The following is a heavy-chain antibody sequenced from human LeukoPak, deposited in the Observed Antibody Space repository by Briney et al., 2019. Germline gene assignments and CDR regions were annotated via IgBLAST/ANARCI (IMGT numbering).Heavy chain of an antibody. V-gene: IGHV4-39*01. Sequence: PSETLSLTCTVSGGSISSYYWGWIRQPPGKGLEWIGTIYYNGYTYNNPSLKSRVTISVDTSKNQFSLKMSSVTAADTAVYYCARVPYDFTEGYYYIDVWGKGTTVTISS. D-gene: IGHD3-3*01. J-gene: IGHJ6*03. CDR3: ARVPYDFTEGYYYIDV. CDR2: IYYNGYT. CDR1: GGSISSYY.